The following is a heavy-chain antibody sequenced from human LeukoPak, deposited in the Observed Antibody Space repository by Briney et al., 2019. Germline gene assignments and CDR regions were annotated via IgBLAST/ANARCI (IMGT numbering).Heavy chain of an antibody. CDR3: ARDQRFGNYNWFDP. Sequence: SETLSLTCTVSGGSISSGGYYWSWIRQHPGEGLEWIGYIYYSGSTYYNPSLKSRVTISVDTSKNQFSLKLSSVTAADTAVYYCARDQRFGNYNWFDPWGQGTLVTVSS. V-gene: IGHV4-31*03. CDR1: GGSISSGGYY. D-gene: IGHD3-10*01. J-gene: IGHJ5*02. CDR2: IYYSGST.